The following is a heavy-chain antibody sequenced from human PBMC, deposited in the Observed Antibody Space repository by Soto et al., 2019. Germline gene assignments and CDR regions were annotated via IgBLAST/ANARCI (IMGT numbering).Heavy chain of an antibody. Sequence: RASVKVSCKASGYTFTSYGISWVRQAPGQGLEWMGWISAYNGNTNYAQKLQGRVTMTTDTSTSTAYMELRSLRSDDTAVYYCAREGAVAGTFYYYYYYGMDVWGQGTTVTVSS. V-gene: IGHV1-18*01. D-gene: IGHD6-19*01. J-gene: IGHJ6*02. CDR1: GYTFTSYG. CDR3: AREGAVAGTFYYYYYYGMDV. CDR2: ISAYNGNT.